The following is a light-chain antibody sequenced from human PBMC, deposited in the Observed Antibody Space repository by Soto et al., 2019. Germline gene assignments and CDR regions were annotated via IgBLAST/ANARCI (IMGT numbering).Light chain of an antibody. CDR1: QSVGPN. CDR2: GVS. V-gene: IGKV3-15*01. J-gene: IGKJ1*01. CDR3: HQYNNWPSWT. Sequence: IVLTQSRYNLSVSPGGSPTLACRASQSVGPNLVWYQQKFRQAPRLLXYGVSTRATGVPARFSGSGSGTEFTLTISSLQPQDFAVYYCHQYNNWPSWTFGQGTKVDIK.